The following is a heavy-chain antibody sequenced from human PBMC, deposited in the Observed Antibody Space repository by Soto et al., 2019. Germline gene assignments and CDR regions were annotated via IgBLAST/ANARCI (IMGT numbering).Heavy chain of an antibody. V-gene: IGHV3-23*01. CDR1: GFTFHNYA. CDR3: AKGRGGSGSLTPRVDV. J-gene: IGHJ4*02. D-gene: IGHD3-10*01. Sequence: EVQLLESGGGLVQPGGSLRLSCAASGFTFHNYAMTWVRQAPGQGLAWVSAISGGGDTTSYADSVKGRFTVSRDGSKNTLYLQMSSLRAEDTALYYCAKGRGGSGSLTPRVDVWGQGTLVTVSA. CDR2: ISGGGDTT.